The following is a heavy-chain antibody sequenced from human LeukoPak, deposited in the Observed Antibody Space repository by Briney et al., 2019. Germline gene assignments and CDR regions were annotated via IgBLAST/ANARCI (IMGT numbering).Heavy chain of an antibody. V-gene: IGHV3-7*01. Sequence: PGGSLRLYCAASGFTYSSYWMRWLRQAPGKGLEWVANIKQDGSEKYYVDSVKGRFTISRDNAKHSLYLQMNSLRAEDTAVYYCARDWGDYYCYYMDVWGKGTTVTVSS. D-gene: IGHD3-16*01. CDR1: GFTYSSYW. CDR3: ARDWGDYYCYYMDV. J-gene: IGHJ6*03. CDR2: IKQDGSEK.